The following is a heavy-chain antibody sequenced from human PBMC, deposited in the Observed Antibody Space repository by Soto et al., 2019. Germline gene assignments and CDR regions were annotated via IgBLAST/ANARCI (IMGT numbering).Heavy chain of an antibody. CDR2: ISAYNGNT. D-gene: IGHD2-15*01. CDR1: GYTFTSYG. V-gene: IGHV1-18*01. Sequence: QVQLVQSGAEVKKPGASVKVSCKASGYTFTSYGISWVRQAPGQGLEWMGWISAYNGNTNYAQKLQGRVTMTTDPPTSTAYMELRSLRSADTAVYYCARASLQLPYYCYRGMDGWGQGTTVTVSS. J-gene: IGHJ6*02. CDR3: ARASLQLPYYCYRGMDG.